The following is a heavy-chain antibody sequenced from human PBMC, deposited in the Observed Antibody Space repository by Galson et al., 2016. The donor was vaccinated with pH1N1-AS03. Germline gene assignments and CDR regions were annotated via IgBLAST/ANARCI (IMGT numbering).Heavy chain of an antibody. CDR1: GFTINNNY. D-gene: IGHD3-16*01. CDR2: IYGGGDT. V-gene: IGHV3-53*01. Sequence: SLRLSCAASGFTINNNYMSWVRQAPGKGLEWVSVIYGGGDTFYADSVKGRFTISRDNSKNTLYLQMNSLRVEDTAVYYWAREPWGSTQGEYWGQGTLVTVSS. J-gene: IGHJ4*02. CDR3: AREPWGSTQGEY.